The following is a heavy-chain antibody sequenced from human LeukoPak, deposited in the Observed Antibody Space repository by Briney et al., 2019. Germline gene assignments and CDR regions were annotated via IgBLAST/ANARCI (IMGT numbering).Heavy chain of an antibody. CDR3: AKDRYSSGWYFSDSSGRNFDY. Sequence: GGSLRLSCVVSGFSVRNNYVSWVRQAPGKGLEWVSGISGGGKTYYADSVRGRFTISRDNSKNTLYLQMNSLRAEDTAIYYCAKDRYSSGWYFSDSSGRNFDYWGQGTLVTVSS. CDR2: ISGGGKT. J-gene: IGHJ4*02. CDR1: GFSVRNNY. V-gene: IGHV3-53*01. D-gene: IGHD6-19*01.